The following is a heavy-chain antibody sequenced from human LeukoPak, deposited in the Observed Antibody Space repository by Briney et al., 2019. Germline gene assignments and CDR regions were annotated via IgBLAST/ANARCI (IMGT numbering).Heavy chain of an antibody. V-gene: IGHV1-2*02. CDR2: INPNSGGT. Sequence: ASVKVSCKASGYTFTGYYMHWVRQAPGQGLEWMGWINPNSGGTNYAQKFQGRVTMTRDTSISTAYMELSRLRSDDTAVYYCARDRVGYCSSTSCSGDYWGQGTLVTVSS. J-gene: IGHJ4*02. D-gene: IGHD2-2*01. CDR1: GYTFTGYY. CDR3: ARDRVGYCSSTSCSGDY.